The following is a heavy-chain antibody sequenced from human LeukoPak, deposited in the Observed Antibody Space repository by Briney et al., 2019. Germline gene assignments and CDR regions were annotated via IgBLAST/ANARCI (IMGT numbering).Heavy chain of an antibody. CDR1: GYTFTSYG. Sequence: ASVKVSCKASGYTFTSYGISWVRQAPGQGLEWMGWISAYIGNTNYAQKLQGRVTMTTDTSTSTAYMELRSLRSDDTAVYYCARTALTPPRRIVAAAPFDYWGQGTLVTVSS. V-gene: IGHV1-18*01. CDR2: ISAYIGNT. J-gene: IGHJ4*02. D-gene: IGHD6-13*01. CDR3: ARTALTPPRRIVAAAPFDY.